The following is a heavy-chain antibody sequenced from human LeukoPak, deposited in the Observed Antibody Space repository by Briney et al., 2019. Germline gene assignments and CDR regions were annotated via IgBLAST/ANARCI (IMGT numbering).Heavy chain of an antibody. CDR1: GYTFTGYY. J-gene: IGHJ6*04. Sequence: ASVKVSCKASGYTFTGYYMHWVRQAPGQGLEWMGWINPNSGGTNYAQKFQGRVTMTRDTSISTAYMELSRLRSDDTAVYYCARGYGSGRYYYGMDVWGKGTTVTVSS. D-gene: IGHD3-10*01. V-gene: IGHV1-2*02. CDR3: ARGYGSGRYYYGMDV. CDR2: INPNSGGT.